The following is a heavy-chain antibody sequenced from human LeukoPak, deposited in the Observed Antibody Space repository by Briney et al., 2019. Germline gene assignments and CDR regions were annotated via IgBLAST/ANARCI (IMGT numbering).Heavy chain of an antibody. CDR2: ISWDGGST. V-gene: IGHV3-43D*03. CDR1: GFTFDDYA. CDR3: ASSMGTVTQAPFDY. Sequence: GGSLRLSCAASGFTFDDYAMHWVRHAPGKGLEWVSLISWDGGSTYYADSVKGRFTISRDNSKNSLYLQMNSLRAEDTALYYCASSMGTVTQAPFDYWGQGTLVTVSS. J-gene: IGHJ4*02. D-gene: IGHD4-17*01.